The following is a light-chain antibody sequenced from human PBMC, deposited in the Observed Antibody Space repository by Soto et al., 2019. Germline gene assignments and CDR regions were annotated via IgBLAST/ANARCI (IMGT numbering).Light chain of an antibody. J-gene: IGLJ1*01. CDR1: SSDIGAYDY. CDR3: FSFRTTSTHV. CDR2: ELN. V-gene: IGLV2-14*01. Sequence: QSALTQPASLSGSPGQSITISCTGTSSDIGAYDYVSWFQQHPGKAPKLMISELNNRPSGVSNRFSGSKSGNTAYLTISGLQVEDEAEYFCFSFRTTSTHVFGTGTKVTVL.